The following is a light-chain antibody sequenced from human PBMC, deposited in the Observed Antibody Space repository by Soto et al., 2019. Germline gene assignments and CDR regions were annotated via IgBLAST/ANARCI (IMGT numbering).Light chain of an antibody. CDR2: DAS. Sequence: EIVPTQSPATLSSSPGERATLSCRASQHIWSYLAWYQQKPGQAPRLLMYDASKRATGIPARFSGSGSGTDFTLTISSLEPEDFAVYYCQQRSRWPWTFGQGTKV. V-gene: IGKV3-11*01. CDR1: QHIWSY. CDR3: QQRSRWPWT. J-gene: IGKJ1*01.